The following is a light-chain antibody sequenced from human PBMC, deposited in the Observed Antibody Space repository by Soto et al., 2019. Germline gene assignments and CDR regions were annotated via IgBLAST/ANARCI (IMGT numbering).Light chain of an antibody. CDR2: GAS. CDR3: QRYGSSPPLT. CDR1: QSISSNY. J-gene: IGKJ4*01. Sequence: EIVLMQSPGTLSLSPGERATLSCRASQSISSNYLAWYQQKPGQAPRLLIDGASSRATGIPDRFSGSGSGTDFTLTINRLEPEDFAVYYCQRYGSSPPLTFGGGTKVEIK. V-gene: IGKV3-20*01.